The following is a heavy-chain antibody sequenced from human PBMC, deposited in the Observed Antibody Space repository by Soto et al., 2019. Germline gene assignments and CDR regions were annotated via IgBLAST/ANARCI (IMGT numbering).Heavy chain of an antibody. CDR3: ARDDPHEDGYNFRDYYGMDV. CDR2: ISYDGSNK. Sequence: QVQLVESRGGVVQPGRSLRLSCAASGFTFSSYAMHWVRQAPGKGLEWVAVISYDGSNKYYADSVKGRFTISRDNSKNTLYLQMNSLRAEDTAVYYCARDDPHEDGYNFRDYYGMDVWGQGTTVTVSS. V-gene: IGHV3-30-3*01. J-gene: IGHJ6*02. CDR1: GFTFSSYA. D-gene: IGHD5-12*01.